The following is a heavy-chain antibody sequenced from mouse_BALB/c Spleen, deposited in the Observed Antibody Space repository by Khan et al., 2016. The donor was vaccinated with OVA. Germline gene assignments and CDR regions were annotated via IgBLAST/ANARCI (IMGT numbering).Heavy chain of an antibody. CDR2: IWAGGST. J-gene: IGHJ4*01. CDR3: ARFYDHYYAMDY. CDR1: GFSLTSYG. D-gene: IGHD2-3*01. V-gene: IGHV2-9*02. Sequence: VQLKESGPGLVAPSQSLSITCTVSGFSLTSYGVHWVRQPPGKGLEWLGVIWAGGSTNYNSALMSRLSISKDNSKSQVFLKMNSLQTDDKAMYYCARFYDHYYAMDYWGQGTSVTVSA.